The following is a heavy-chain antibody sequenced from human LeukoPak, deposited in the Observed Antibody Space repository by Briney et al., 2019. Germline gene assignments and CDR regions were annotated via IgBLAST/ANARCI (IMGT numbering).Heavy chain of an antibody. V-gene: IGHV3-11*01. J-gene: IGHJ5*02. CDR1: GYTFSVYY. CDR2: ISSSGSTI. D-gene: IGHD4-17*01. Sequence: GGSLRLSCAASGYTFSVYYRRWVRQARGRGLVGGSYISSSGSTIYYADSVKGRFTISRDNAKNSLYLQMNSLRAEDTAVYYCARVTTVPSPFDPWGQGTLVTVSS. CDR3: ARVTTVPSPFDP.